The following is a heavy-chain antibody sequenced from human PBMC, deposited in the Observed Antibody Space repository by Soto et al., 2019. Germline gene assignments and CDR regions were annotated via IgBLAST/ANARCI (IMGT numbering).Heavy chain of an antibody. CDR1: GFTFSSYS. CDR2: ISYDGSNK. Sequence: GGSLRLSCAASGFTFSSYSMNWVRQAPGKGLEWVAVISYDGSNKYYADSVKGRFTISRDNSKNTLYLQMNSLRAEDTAVYYCAKDRKYYGSGSYYLTPYYYYYGMDVWGQGTTVTVSS. D-gene: IGHD3-10*01. CDR3: AKDRKYYGSGSYYLTPYYYYYGMDV. J-gene: IGHJ6*02. V-gene: IGHV3-30*18.